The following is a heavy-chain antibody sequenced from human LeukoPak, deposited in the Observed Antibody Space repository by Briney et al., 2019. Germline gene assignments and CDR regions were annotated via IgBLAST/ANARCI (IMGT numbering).Heavy chain of an antibody. CDR2: IYYSGST. V-gene: IGHV4-59*01. Sequence: SETLSLTCTVSGVSISNYYWSWIRQPPGKGLEWIGYIYYSGSTDYNPSLKSRVIISVDTSKNQFSLKLSSVAAADTAVYYCARDYGDYFDYWGQGTLVTVSS. CDR3: ARDYGDYFDY. D-gene: IGHD4-17*01. CDR1: GVSISNYY. J-gene: IGHJ4*02.